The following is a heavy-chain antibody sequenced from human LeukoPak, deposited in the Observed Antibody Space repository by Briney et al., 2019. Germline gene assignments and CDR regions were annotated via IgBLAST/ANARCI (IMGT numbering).Heavy chain of an antibody. J-gene: IGHJ4*02. CDR3: ARVRRSSWYVYY. Sequence: GGALRLSCAASGFTFRDYYISWIRQAPGKGVEGVSYISSSGSTIYYADSVKGRFTISRDNAKNSLYLQMNSLRAEDTAVYYCARVRRSSWYVYYWGQGTLVTVSS. CDR2: ISSSGSTI. V-gene: IGHV3-11*01. D-gene: IGHD6-13*01. CDR1: GFTFRDYY.